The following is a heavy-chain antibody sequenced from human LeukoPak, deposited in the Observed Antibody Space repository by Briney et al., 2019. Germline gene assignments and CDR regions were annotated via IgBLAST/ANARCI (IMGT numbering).Heavy chain of an antibody. CDR2: IYHSGST. Sequence: SQTLSLTCTVSGGSISSGGYYWSWIRQPPGKGLEWIGYIYHSGSTYYNPSLKSRVTISVDRSKNQFSLKLSSVTAADTAVYYCARFWQGGQAFDIWGQGTMVTVSS. CDR1: GGSISSGGYY. D-gene: IGHD3-16*01. V-gene: IGHV4-30-2*01. J-gene: IGHJ3*02. CDR3: ARFWQGGQAFDI.